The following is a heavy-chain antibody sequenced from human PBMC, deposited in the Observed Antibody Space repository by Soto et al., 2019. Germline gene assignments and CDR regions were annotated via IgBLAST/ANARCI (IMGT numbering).Heavy chain of an antibody. J-gene: IGHJ5*02. Sequence: QVELQQSGPGLVKASETLSLSCTVFGGSIDSYYWSWIRQAPGKGLEWIGHISDSGTTNYNPSLGSRVTISVDTSRKLFSLELSSVTAADTAVYFCARDRWMLRANWFDPWGPGTLVTVSS. CDR1: GGSIDSYY. D-gene: IGHD2-2*03. V-gene: IGHV4-59*12. CDR3: ARDRWMLRANWFDP. CDR2: ISDSGTT.